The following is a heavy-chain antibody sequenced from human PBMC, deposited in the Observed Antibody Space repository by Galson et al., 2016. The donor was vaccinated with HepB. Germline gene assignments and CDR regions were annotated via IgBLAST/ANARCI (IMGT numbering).Heavy chain of an antibody. CDR1: PHTFTTYG. CDR3: ATSRFLEWPFDY. V-gene: IGHV1-18*01. J-gene: IGHJ4*02. Sequence: SVKVSCKASPHTFTTYGVTWVRQAPGQGLEWMGWISRYNDDINYAQHLQDRVTMTTDTSTSTSYMELRSLTSDDTAVYYCATSRFLEWPFDYWGQGTLVTVSS. D-gene: IGHD3-3*01. CDR2: ISRYNDDI.